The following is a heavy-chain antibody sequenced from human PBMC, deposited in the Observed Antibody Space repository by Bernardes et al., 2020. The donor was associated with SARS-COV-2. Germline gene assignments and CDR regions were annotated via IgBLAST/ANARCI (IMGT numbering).Heavy chain of an antibody. V-gene: IGHV3-23*01. CDR2: ISGSGGST. J-gene: IGHJ5*02. D-gene: IGHD2-2*01. CDR3: AKGGCSSTSCYPTWIDP. Sequence: GGSLSPSRAASGFTFSRYAMSWVRPAPGKGLEWVSAISGSGGSTYYADSVKGRFTISRDNSKNTMYLQMSSLRAEDTAVYYCAKGGCSSTSCYPTWIDPWGQGTLVTVSS. CDR1: GFTFSRYA.